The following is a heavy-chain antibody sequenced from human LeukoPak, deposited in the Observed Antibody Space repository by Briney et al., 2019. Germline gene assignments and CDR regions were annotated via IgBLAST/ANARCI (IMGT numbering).Heavy chain of an antibody. D-gene: IGHD1-7*01. CDR3: AKRTTAFTPLDY. J-gene: IGHJ4*02. CDR2: ISDDGSSK. V-gene: IGHV3-30*18. CDR1: GFTFDNYG. Sequence: PGGSLRLSCAASGFTFDNYGMTWVRQAPGKGLQWVAVISDDGSSKYYADSVKGRFIISRDNSKNTLYLQMNSLRAEDTAVYYCAKRTTAFTPLDYWGQGTLVTVSS.